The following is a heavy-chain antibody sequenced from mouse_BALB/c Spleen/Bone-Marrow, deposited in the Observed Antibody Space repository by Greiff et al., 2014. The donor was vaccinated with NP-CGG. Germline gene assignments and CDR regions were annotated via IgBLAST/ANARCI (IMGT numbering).Heavy chain of an antibody. D-gene: IGHD1-2*01. J-gene: IGHJ4*01. Sequence: EVHLVESGGGLVQPGGSLKLSCAASGFTFSSYGMSWVRQTPDKRLELVATINSNGGSTYYPDSVKGRFTISRDNAKNTLYLQMSSRNAKDTAMYYCARDSVLRSLYATDDWGQGTSVTVSS. V-gene: IGHV5-6-3*01. CDR1: GFTFSSYG. CDR3: ARDSVLRSLYATDD. CDR2: INSNGGST.